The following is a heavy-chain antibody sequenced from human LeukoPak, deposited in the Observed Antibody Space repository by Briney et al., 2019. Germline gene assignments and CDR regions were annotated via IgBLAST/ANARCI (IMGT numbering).Heavy chain of an antibody. V-gene: IGHV1-2*02. Sequence: ASVKVSCRASGYTFTGYFIHWVRQAPGQGLERMGWINPNSGVTNYAQKFQGRVTMTRDTSIRTAHLELSRLRSDDTAVYYCACERRVGAPQLWLWGQGTLVTVSS. CDR3: ACERRVGAPQLWL. J-gene: IGHJ4*02. CDR1: GYTFTGYF. D-gene: IGHD1-26*01. CDR2: INPNSGVT.